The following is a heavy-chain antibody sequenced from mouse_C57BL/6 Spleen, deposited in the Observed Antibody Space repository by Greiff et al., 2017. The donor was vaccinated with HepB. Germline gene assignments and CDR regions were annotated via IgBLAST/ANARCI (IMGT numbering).Heavy chain of an antibody. J-gene: IGHJ2*01. CDR3: ALTGTRFDY. Sequence: VQLQQPGAELVMPGASVKLSCKASGYTFTSYWMHWVKQRPGQGLEWIGEIDPSDSYTNYNQKFKGKSTLTVDKSSSTAYMQLSSLTSEDSAVYYCALTGTRFDYWGQGTTLTVSS. CDR1: GYTFTSYW. D-gene: IGHD4-1*01. V-gene: IGHV1-69*01. CDR2: IDPSDSYT.